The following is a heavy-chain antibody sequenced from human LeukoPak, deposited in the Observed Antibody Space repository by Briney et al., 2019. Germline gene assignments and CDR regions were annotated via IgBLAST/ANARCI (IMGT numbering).Heavy chain of an antibody. CDR2: IFDDGGDK. Sequence: GGSLRLSCAASGFTFSHYGMHWVRQAPGQGLEWVGLIFDDGGDKNYAESVKGRFTMTRANSKNPLELQMNSLRAEDTAVYYCAKKGLCPSGSCYGVFDYWGQGTLVTVSS. J-gene: IGHJ4*02. CDR3: AKKGLCPSGSCYGVFDY. D-gene: IGHD2-2*01. V-gene: IGHV3-30*02. CDR1: GFTFSHYG.